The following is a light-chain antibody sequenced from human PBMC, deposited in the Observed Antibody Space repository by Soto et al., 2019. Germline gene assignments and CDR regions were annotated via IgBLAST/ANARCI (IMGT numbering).Light chain of an antibody. CDR1: SSDVGGYDY. Sequence: QSVLTQPRSVSGSPGQSVTISCTGTSSDVGGYDYVSWYQQSPGKAPKLIIYEVIERPSGVPDRFSGSKSGNTASLTISGLQGEDEADYYCCSYAGTYTPVVFGGGTKVTVL. J-gene: IGLJ2*01. CDR2: EVI. CDR3: CSYAGTYTPVV. V-gene: IGLV2-11*01.